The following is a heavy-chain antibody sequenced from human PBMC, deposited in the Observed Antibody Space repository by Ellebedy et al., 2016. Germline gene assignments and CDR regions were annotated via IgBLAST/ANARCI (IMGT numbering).Heavy chain of an antibody. V-gene: IGHV1-2*04. CDR3: ARDSRVTFGGLIVYFDY. Sequence: ASVKVSCKVSGYTLTELSMHWVRQAPGKGLEWMGWINPNSGGTNYAQKFQGWVTMTRDTSISTAYMELRSLRSDDTAVYYCARDSRVTFGGLIVYFDYWGQGTLVTVSS. J-gene: IGHJ4*02. D-gene: IGHD3-16*02. CDR1: GYTLTELS. CDR2: INPNSGGT.